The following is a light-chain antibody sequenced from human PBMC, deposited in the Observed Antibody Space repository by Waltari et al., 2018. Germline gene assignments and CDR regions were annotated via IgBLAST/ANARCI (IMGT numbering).Light chain of an antibody. J-gene: IGLJ2*01. CDR2: NNN. V-gene: IGLV1-47*01. Sequence: QSVLTQPPSASGTPGQRVTISCSGSYSNIGSNYVYWYHQLPGTAPNLLIFNNNPPPSVVPARFSGSKSGTSASLAISGLRSEDEADYYCAAWDDNLRGVFGGGTRLAVL. CDR1: YSNIGSNY. CDR3: AAWDDNLRGV.